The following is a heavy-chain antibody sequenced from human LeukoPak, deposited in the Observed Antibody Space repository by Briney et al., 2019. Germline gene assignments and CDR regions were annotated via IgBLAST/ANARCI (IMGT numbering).Heavy chain of an antibody. Sequence: GGSLRLSCAASGFTFSTYAMHWVRQVPGKGLEWVAFIRYDGSNKYYADSVKGRFTISRDNSKNTLYLQMNSLRAEDTAVYYCARAGGDYWVYYYMDVWGKGTTVTVSS. CDR3: ARAGGDYWVYYYMDV. CDR2: IRYDGSNK. J-gene: IGHJ6*03. CDR1: GFTFSTYA. V-gene: IGHV3-30*02. D-gene: IGHD2-8*02.